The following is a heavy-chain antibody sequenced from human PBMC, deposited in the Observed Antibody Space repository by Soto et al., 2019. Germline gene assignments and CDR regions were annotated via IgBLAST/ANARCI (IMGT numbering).Heavy chain of an antibody. J-gene: IGHJ4*02. CDR1: GFTFSSYA. Sequence: GGSLRLSCAASGFTFSSYAMSWVRQAPGKGLEWVSAISGSGGSTYYADSVKGRFTISRDNSKNTLYLQMNSLRAEDTAVYYCAKDSVWTYYYGSGSYVDDYWGQGTLVTVSS. CDR3: AKDSVWTYYYGSGSYVDDY. V-gene: IGHV3-23*01. CDR2: ISGSGGST. D-gene: IGHD3-10*01.